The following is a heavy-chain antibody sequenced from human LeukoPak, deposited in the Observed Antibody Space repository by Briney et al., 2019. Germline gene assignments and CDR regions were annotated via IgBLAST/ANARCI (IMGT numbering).Heavy chain of an antibody. CDR1: GFTFSYYD. CDR3: ARGLSGVGY. V-gene: IGHV3-48*04. Sequence: GGSLRLSCAASGFTFSYYDMNWVRQAPGKGLEWVAYIRSSSDTIHYSDSVKGRFTISRDNAKNSLYLQMNSLRAEDTAVYYCARGLSGVGYWGQGTPVTVSS. D-gene: IGHD3-3*01. J-gene: IGHJ4*02. CDR2: IRSSSDTI.